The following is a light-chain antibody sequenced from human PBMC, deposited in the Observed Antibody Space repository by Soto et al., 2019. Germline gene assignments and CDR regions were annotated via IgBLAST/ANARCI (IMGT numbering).Light chain of an antibody. CDR1: SSDVGCYNY. Sequence: QSALTQPASVSGSPGQSIAISCTGTSSDVGCYNYVSWYQQHPGKAPKLIIYDVTNRPSGVSNRFSGSKSGNTASLTISWLQAEDDADYYCSSYTSSSTYVFGTGTKLTVL. J-gene: IGLJ1*01. CDR3: SSYTSSSTYV. V-gene: IGLV2-14*01. CDR2: DVT.